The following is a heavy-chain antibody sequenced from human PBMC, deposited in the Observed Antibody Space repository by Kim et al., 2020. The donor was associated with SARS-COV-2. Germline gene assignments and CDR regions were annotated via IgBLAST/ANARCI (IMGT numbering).Heavy chain of an antibody. CDR1: GGSISSSSYY. V-gene: IGHV4-39*01. CDR2: IYYSGST. J-gene: IGHJ4*02. CDR3: ARAGPPLFPSISFFDY. Sequence: SETLSLTCTVSGGSISSSSYYWGWIRQPPGKGLEWIGSIYYSGSTYYNPSLKSRVTISVDTSKNQFSLKLSSVTAADTAVYYCARAGPPLFPSISFFDYWGQGTLVTVSS. D-gene: IGHD2-21*01.